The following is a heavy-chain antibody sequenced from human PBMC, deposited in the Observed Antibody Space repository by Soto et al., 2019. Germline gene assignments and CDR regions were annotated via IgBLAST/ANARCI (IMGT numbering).Heavy chain of an antibody. CDR2: IYYSGST. CDR3: AREKEEGITGTGTFFDY. Sequence: NPSETLSLTCTVSGGSISSYYWSWIRQPPGKGLEWIGYIYYSGSTNYNPSLKSRVTISVDTSKNQFSLKLSSVTAADTAVYYCAREKEEGITGTGTFFDYWGQGTLVTVSS. D-gene: IGHD1-7*01. J-gene: IGHJ4*02. V-gene: IGHV4-59*01. CDR1: GGSISSYY.